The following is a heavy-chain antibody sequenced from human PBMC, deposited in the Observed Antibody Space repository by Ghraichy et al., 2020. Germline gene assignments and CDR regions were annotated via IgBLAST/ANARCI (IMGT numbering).Heavy chain of an antibody. J-gene: IGHJ4*02. V-gene: IGHV3-23*01. CDR3: AKDSQRSTGWYYFDY. Sequence: GESLNISCAASGFTFTSYDMNWVRQAPGKGLEWVSGITNTGGGTYYADSVKGRFTISRDNSKNTLYLQMNSLRAEDTAIYYCAKDSQRSTGWYYFDYWGQGTLVTVSS. D-gene: IGHD6-19*01. CDR2: ITNTGGGT. CDR1: GFTFTSYD.